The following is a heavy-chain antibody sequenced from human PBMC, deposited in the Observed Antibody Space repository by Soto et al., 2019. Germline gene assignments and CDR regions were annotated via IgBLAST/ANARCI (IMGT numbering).Heavy chain of an antibody. CDR2: INAGNGNT. D-gene: IGHD2-15*01. CDR3: AGSGPYYYYGMDV. Sequence: GASVKVSCXASGYTFTSYSMHWVRQAPGQRLEWMGWINAGNGNTKYSQRFQGRVTITRDTSASTAYMELRSLRSEDTAVYYCAGSGPYYYYGMDVWGQGTTVTVSS. J-gene: IGHJ6*02. V-gene: IGHV1-3*01. CDR1: GYTFTSYS.